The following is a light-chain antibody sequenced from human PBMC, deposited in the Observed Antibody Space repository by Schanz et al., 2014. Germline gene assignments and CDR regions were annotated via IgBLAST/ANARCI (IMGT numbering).Light chain of an antibody. CDR2: EVS. V-gene: IGLV2-8*01. Sequence: QSALTQPPSASGSPGQSVTISCTGTSSDVGGYNYVSWYQQHPGKAPQLMIYEVSKRPSGVPDRFSGSKSGNTASLTISGLQAEDEADYYCISYTTSSTWVFGGGTKLTVL. CDR3: ISYTTSSTWV. J-gene: IGLJ3*02. CDR1: SSDVGGYNY.